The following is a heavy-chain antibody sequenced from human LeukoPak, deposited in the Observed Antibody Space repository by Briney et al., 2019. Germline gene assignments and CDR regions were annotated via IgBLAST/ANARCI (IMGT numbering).Heavy chain of an antibody. CDR2: ISAYNGNT. V-gene: IGHV1-18*01. Sequence: GASVKVSCKASGYTFTSYGISWVRQAPGQGLEWMGWISAYNGNTNYAQKLQGRVTMTTDTSTSTAYMELRSLRSDDTAVYYCARDFTIFGVVIPHYFDYWGQGTLVTVSS. CDR3: ARDFTIFGVVIPHYFDY. CDR1: GYTFTSYG. J-gene: IGHJ4*02. D-gene: IGHD3-3*01.